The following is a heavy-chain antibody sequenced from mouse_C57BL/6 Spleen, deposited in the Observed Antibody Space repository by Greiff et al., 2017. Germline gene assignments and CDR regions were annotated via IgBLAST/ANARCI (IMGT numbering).Heavy chain of an antibody. CDR3: ARQGDYPRAMDY. V-gene: IGHV1-82*01. CDR2: IYPGDGDT. CDR1: GYAFSSSW. J-gene: IGHJ4*01. Sequence: VQLQQSGPELVKPGASVKISCKASGYAFSSSWMNWVKQRPGKGLEWIGRIYPGDGDTNYNGKFKGKATLTADKSSSTAYMQLSSLTSEDSAVYFCARQGDYPRAMDYWGQGTSVTVSS. D-gene: IGHD2-4*01.